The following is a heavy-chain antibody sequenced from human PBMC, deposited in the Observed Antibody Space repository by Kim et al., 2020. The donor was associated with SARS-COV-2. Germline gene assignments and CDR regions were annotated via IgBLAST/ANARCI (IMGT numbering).Heavy chain of an antibody. J-gene: IGHJ4*02. Sequence: GGSIAYADSVQGRFTISRDNSKNTLHLQMNSLRAEDTAVYFCAKDFMSDYWGQGSLVTVSS. CDR2: GGSI. CDR3: AKDFMSDY. D-gene: IGHD3-16*01. V-gene: IGHV3-23*01.